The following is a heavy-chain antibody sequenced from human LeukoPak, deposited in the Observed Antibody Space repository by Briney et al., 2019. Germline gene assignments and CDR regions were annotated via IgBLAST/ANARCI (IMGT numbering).Heavy chain of an antibody. Sequence: GGSLRLSCAASGFTFSSFAMSWVRQAPGKGLEWVSVISGSGFDTYYADSVKGRFTISRDNSKKTVYLQMNSLRAEDTAVYYCAKERSSSPPFNWFDPWGQGTLVTVSS. CDR3: AKERSSSPPFNWFDP. V-gene: IGHV3-23*01. CDR2: ISGSGFDT. CDR1: GFTFSSFA. D-gene: IGHD6-13*01. J-gene: IGHJ5*02.